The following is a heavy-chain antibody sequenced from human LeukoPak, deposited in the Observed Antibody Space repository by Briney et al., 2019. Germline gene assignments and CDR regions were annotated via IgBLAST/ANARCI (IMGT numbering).Heavy chain of an antibody. CDR3: ARGSTLWFGELLYFDY. D-gene: IGHD3-10*01. CDR2: IYHSGST. V-gene: IGHV4-30-2*01. Sequence: SQTLSLTCAVSGGSISSGGYSWRWLRQPPGTGLEWIGYIYHSGSTYYNPSLKSRVTISVDRSKNQFSLKLSSVTAADTAVYYCARGSTLWFGELLYFDYWGQGTLVTVSS. J-gene: IGHJ4*02. CDR1: GGSISSGGYS.